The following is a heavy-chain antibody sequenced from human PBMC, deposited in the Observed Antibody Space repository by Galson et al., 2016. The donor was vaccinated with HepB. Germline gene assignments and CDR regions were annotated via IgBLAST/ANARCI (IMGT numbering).Heavy chain of an antibody. D-gene: IGHD3-3*01. V-gene: IGHV3-30*04. CDR2: ISYDGSNK. J-gene: IGHJ6*02. Sequence: SLRLSCAASAFTLSDYAIHWVRQAPGKGLEWVAVISYDGSNKYYADSVKGRFTISRDNSKNMLYLQMNSLRAEDTAVYYCASLEAGLGFYYGMDVWGQGTTVTVSS. CDR1: AFTLSDYA. CDR3: ASLEAGLGFYYGMDV.